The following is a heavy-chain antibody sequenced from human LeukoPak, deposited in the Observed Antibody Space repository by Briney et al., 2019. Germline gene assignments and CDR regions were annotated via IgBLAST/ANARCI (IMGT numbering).Heavy chain of an antibody. Sequence: GGSLRLSCAASGFTFSSYAMHWVRQAPGKGLEWVAVISYDGSNKYYADSVKGRFTISRDNSKNMLYLQMNSLRAEDTAVYYCASGYDSSGPPFDPWGQGTLVTVSS. CDR3: ASGYDSSGPPFDP. D-gene: IGHD3-22*01. CDR1: GFTFSSYA. CDR2: ISYDGSNK. V-gene: IGHV3-30*01. J-gene: IGHJ5*02.